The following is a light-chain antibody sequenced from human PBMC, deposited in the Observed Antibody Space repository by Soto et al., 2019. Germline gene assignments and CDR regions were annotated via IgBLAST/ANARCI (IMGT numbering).Light chain of an antibody. Sequence: EIVLTQSPGTLSLSPGERATLSCRASQRVSSSYLAWYQQKPGQAPRLLIYGASSRATGIPDRFSGSGSGTDFTLTISRLXXEXFAXYYCQQYDTSPPTFGQGTKVEIK. V-gene: IGKV3-20*01. J-gene: IGKJ1*01. CDR2: GAS. CDR1: QRVSSSY. CDR3: QQYDTSPPT.